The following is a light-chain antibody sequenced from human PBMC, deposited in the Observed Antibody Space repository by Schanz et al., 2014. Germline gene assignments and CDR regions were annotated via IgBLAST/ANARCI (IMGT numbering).Light chain of an antibody. CDR3: QQANSFPPWT. J-gene: IGKJ1*01. Sequence: DIQLTQSPSSLSASVGDTITITCRASQDIKTYLNWYQQRPGKAPKFLISATKNLQSGVPSRFSGSGFGTDFTLTISSLQPEDFATYYCQQANSFPPWTFGQGTKVEIK. V-gene: IGKV1-12*01. CDR2: ATK. CDR1: QDIKTY.